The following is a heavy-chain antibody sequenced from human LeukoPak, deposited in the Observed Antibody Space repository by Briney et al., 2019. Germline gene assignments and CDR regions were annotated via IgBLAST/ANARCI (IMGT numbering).Heavy chain of an antibody. CDR2: TRNKANSYTT. CDR3: ARGGFGGYFFDY. J-gene: IGHJ4*02. CDR1: GLIFSDHY. V-gene: IGHV3-72*01. D-gene: IGHD3-10*01. Sequence: GGSLRLSCAASGLIFSDHYMDWVRQAPGKGLEWVGRTRNKANSYTTEYAASVKGRFTISRDDSKNSLYLQMNSLKTEDTAVYYCARGGFGGYFFDYWGQGTLVTVSS.